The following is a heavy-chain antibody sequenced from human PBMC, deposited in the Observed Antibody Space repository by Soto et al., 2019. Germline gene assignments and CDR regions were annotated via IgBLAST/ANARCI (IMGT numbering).Heavy chain of an antibody. CDR2: MNPNSGNT. CDR3: ARGRRNSPVTIFGVVLQTDWFDP. V-gene: IGHV1-8*01. CDR1: GYTFTSYD. Sequence: VASVKVSCKASGYTFTSYDINWVRQATGQGLEWMGWMNPNSGNTGYAQKFQGRVTMTRNTSISTAYMELSSLRSEDTAVYYCARGRRNSPVTIFGVVLQTDWFDPWGQGTLVTVSS. J-gene: IGHJ5*02. D-gene: IGHD3-3*01.